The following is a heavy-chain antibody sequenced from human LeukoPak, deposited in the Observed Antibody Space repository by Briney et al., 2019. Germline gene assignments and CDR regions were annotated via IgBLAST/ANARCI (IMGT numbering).Heavy chain of an antibody. J-gene: IGHJ3*02. CDR1: GFTFSSYS. Sequence: GGSLRLSCAASGFTFSSYSMNWVRQAPGKGLEWVSSISSSSGYIYYADSVKGRFTISRDNAKNSLYLQMNSLRAEGTAVYYCARDPWIAAAGDIWGQGTMVTVSS. D-gene: IGHD6-13*01. CDR3: ARDPWIAAAGDI. V-gene: IGHV3-21*01. CDR2: ISSSSGYI.